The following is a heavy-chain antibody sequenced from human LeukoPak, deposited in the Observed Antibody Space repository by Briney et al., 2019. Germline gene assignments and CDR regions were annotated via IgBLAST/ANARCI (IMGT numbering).Heavy chain of an antibody. CDR1: GGSISSSSYY. J-gene: IGHJ3*02. Sequence: ETLSLTCTVSGGSISSSSYYWGWIRQPPGKGLEWVANINPDGSGKYVDSVKGRFTISRDNAKNTLYLQMNSLRAEDTAVFYCARGRNTVAPGGGHDVFDIWGQGTMVTVSS. V-gene: IGHV3-7*01. CDR2: INPDGSGK. CDR3: ARGRNTVAPGGGHDVFDI. D-gene: IGHD5-12*01.